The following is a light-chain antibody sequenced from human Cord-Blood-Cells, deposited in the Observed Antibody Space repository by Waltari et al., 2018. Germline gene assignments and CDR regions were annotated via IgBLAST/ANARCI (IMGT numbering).Light chain of an antibody. Sequence: QSALTQPASVSGSPGQLITISCTGTSSDVGGYNYVSWYQQHPGKAPKLMIYDVSNRPSGVSNRFSGSKSGNTASLTISGLQAEDEADYYCSSYTSSSNWVFGGGTKLTVL. V-gene: IGLV2-14*03. CDR2: DVS. CDR1: SSDVGGYNY. J-gene: IGLJ3*02. CDR3: SSYTSSSNWV.